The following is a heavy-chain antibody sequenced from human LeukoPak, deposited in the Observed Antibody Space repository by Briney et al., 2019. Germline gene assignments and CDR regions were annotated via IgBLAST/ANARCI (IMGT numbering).Heavy chain of an antibody. Sequence: NRRESLKISCKGSGYSFTSYWIGWVRQMPGKGLEWMGIIYPGDSDTRYSPSFQGQVTISADKSISTAYLQWSSLKASDTAMYYCALRRGIFGVVTFDYWGQGTLVTVSS. D-gene: IGHD3-3*01. V-gene: IGHV5-51*01. J-gene: IGHJ4*02. CDR3: ALRRGIFGVVTFDY. CDR2: IYPGDSDT. CDR1: GYSFTSYW.